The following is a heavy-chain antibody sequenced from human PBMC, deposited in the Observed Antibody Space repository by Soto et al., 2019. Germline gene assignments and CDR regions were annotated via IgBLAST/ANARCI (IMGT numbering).Heavy chain of an antibody. D-gene: IGHD2-21*02. CDR1: GFTFSTYW. Sequence: EVQLVESGGGLVQPGGSLRLSCAASGFTFSTYWMSWVRQAPGKGLEWVANMKQDGSVKFYVDSVKGRFTISRDNAKNSLYLQMNSLRAEDTAVYYCARAQAMVTADVFDYWGQGTLVTVSS. CDR3: ARAQAMVTADVFDY. CDR2: MKQDGSVK. V-gene: IGHV3-7*04. J-gene: IGHJ4*02.